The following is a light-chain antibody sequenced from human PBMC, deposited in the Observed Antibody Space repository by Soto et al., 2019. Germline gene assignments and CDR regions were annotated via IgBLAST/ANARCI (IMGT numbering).Light chain of an antibody. Sequence: DIQMTQSPSSLSASVGDRFTITCLASQIISSYLNWYQQKPGKAPKLLIYAASSLQSGVPSRFSGSGSGTHFTLTISRLEPGDFAVYYCQHFGGTTFTFGQGTRLEIK. CDR1: QIISSY. CDR3: QHFGGTTFT. J-gene: IGKJ5*01. V-gene: IGKV1-39*01. CDR2: AAS.